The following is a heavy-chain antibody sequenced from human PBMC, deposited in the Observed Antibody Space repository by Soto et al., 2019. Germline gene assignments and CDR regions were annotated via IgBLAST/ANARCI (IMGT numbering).Heavy chain of an antibody. Sequence: SETLSLTCTVTGDSISSRSYYWGWIRQPPGKGLEWIGSIYYSGSTYNNPSLRSRVSMSIDTSKDQFSLKLKSVTAADTALYFCARQRTSVVTKAYFDVWGPGALVTVSS. CDR2: IYYSGST. CDR1: GDSISSRSYY. J-gene: IGHJ4*02. V-gene: IGHV4-39*01. D-gene: IGHD2-21*02. CDR3: ARQRTSVVTKAYFDV.